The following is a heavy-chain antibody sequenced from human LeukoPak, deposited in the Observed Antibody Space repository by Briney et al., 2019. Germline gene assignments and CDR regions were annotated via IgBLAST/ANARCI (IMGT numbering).Heavy chain of an antibody. Sequence: GGSLRLSCAASGFTFSSFGMHWVRQAPGKGLEWVTFIRFDGSNQYYADSVKGRFTISRDNSKNTLYLQMNSLRAEDTAVYYCAKAPDSNYFVYFDYWGQGTLVTVSS. CDR3: AKAPDSNYFVYFDY. J-gene: IGHJ4*02. V-gene: IGHV3-30*02. CDR1: GFTFSSFG. D-gene: IGHD4-11*01. CDR2: IRFDGSNQ.